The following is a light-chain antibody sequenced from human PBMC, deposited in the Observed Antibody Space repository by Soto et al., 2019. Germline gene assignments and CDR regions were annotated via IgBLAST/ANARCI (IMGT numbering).Light chain of an antibody. J-gene: IGKJ2*01. CDR2: GAS. Sequence: EIVMTQSPATLSVSPGERATLSCRASQSVSDKSAWYQQKPGQAPRLLIFGASSRATGIPARFSGSGSGTDFTLTISSLQSEDFAVYYCQQYKSWPYTFGQGTKLEIK. CDR1: QSVSDK. V-gene: IGKV3-15*01. CDR3: QQYKSWPYT.